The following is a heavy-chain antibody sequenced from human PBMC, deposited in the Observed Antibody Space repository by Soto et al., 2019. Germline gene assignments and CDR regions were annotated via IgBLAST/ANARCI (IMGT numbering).Heavy chain of an antibody. CDR1: GYTFTSYG. V-gene: IGHV1-18*01. D-gene: IGHD6-13*01. CDR3: AGDLGQQLFDY. J-gene: IGHJ4*02. CDR2: ISAYNGNT. Sequence: QVQLVQSGAEVKKPGASVKVSCKASGYTFTSYGISWVRQAPGQGLEWMGWISAYNGNTKYAQKLQGRVTMTTDTSTGAACRELRSLRSDDTAVYYCAGDLGQQLFDYWGQGTLVTVSS.